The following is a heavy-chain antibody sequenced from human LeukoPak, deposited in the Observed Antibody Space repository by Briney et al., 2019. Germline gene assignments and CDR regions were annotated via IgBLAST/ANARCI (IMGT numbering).Heavy chain of an antibody. J-gene: IGHJ6*04. D-gene: IGHD6-13*01. V-gene: IGHV3-21*01. CDR2: ISSSSSYV. CDR1: GFTFSSYS. CDR3: ARGVIAAAAYYYGMDV. Sequence: GGSLRLSCAASGFTFSSYSMSWVRQAPGKGLEWVSSISSSSSYVYYADSVKGRFTISRDNAKNSLCLQMNSLRAEDTAVYYCARGVIAAAAYYYGMDVWGKGTTVTVSS.